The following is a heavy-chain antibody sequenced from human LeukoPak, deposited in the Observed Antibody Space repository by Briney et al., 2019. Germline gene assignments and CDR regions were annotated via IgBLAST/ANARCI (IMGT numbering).Heavy chain of an antibody. CDR2: IDTSGTA. V-gene: IGHV4-4*07. J-gene: IGHJ4*02. Sequence: SETLSLTCTVSGASISDYFWNWIRRPAGRGLEWIGRIDTSGTAKYNSSLKSRVTISVDTPKNQFSLRLSSAAAADTAIYYCARGTKKTVYHTLDYWGQGILVTVSS. CDR3: ARGTKKTVYHTLDY. D-gene: IGHD1-7*01. CDR1: GASISDYF.